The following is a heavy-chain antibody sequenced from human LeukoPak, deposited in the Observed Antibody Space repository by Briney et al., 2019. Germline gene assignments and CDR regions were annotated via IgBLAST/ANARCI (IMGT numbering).Heavy chain of an antibody. CDR3: ARDYAGDTSGLVLDY. D-gene: IGHD3-22*01. CDR2: ISPTGSRI. Sequence: PGGSLRLSCAASGFTFTDYYMSWIRQAPGKGLEWISYISPTGSRIYYTDSAKGRFTISRDNAKKSLILQMNSLRADDTAVYYCARDYAGDTSGLVLDYWGQGTLVTVSS. V-gene: IGHV3-11*01. CDR1: GFTFTDYY. J-gene: IGHJ4*02.